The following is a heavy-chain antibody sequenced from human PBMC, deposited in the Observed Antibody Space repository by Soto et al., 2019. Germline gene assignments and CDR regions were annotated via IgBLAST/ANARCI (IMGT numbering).Heavy chain of an antibody. D-gene: IGHD3-22*01. J-gene: IGHJ4*02. V-gene: IGHV3-7*01. Sequence: GGSLRLSCAASGFTFSNYWMSWVRQAPGKGLEWVANIKQDGSHKFYVDSVKGRFTMSRDNAENSLYLQMSSLRAEDTAVYYCARGSSVYDSSGYAFDFRGQGSLVTVSS. CDR2: IKQDGSHK. CDR3: ARGSSVYDSSGYAFDF. CDR1: GFTFSNYW.